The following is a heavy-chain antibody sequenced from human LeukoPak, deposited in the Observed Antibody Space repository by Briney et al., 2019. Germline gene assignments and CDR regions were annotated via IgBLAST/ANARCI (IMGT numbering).Heavy chain of an antibody. D-gene: IGHD3-22*01. CDR1: GFTFTYYA. J-gene: IGHJ4*02. V-gene: IGHV3-23*01. CDR2: ISGSGGST. Sequence: QPGGSLRLSCAAAGFTFTYYAMSWVRQAPGEGLGLVSGISGSGGSTYYPDSVKGRFTISRDNSKNTLYLQMNSLRAEDTAVYYCAKSGYDSSGYQADYWGQGTLVTVSS. CDR3: AKSGYDSSGYQADY.